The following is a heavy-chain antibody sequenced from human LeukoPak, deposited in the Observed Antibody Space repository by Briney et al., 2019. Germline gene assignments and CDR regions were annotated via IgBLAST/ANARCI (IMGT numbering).Heavy chain of an antibody. V-gene: IGHV4-4*09. D-gene: IGHD4/OR15-4a*01. CDR3: ARHEVRYYFDY. Sequence: SETLSLTCTVSGGSISSYYWSWIRQPPGKGLEWIGYIYTSGSTNYNPSLKSRVTISVDTSKNQFSPKLSSVTAADTAVYYCARHEVRYYFDYWGQGTLVTVSS. CDR1: GGSISSYY. J-gene: IGHJ4*02. CDR2: IYTSGST.